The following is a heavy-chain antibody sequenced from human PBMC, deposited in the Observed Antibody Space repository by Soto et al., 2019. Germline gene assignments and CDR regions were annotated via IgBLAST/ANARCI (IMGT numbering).Heavy chain of an antibody. Sequence: PGGSLRLSCTASGFTFGDYAMSWFRQAPGKGLEWVGFIRSKAYGGTTEYAASVKGRFTISRDDSKSIAYLQINSLKTEDTAVYYCTGAAAGPSHYFDYWGQGTLVTVSS. D-gene: IGHD6-13*01. CDR3: TGAAAGPSHYFDY. CDR2: IRSKAYGGTT. CDR1: GFTFGDYA. V-gene: IGHV3-49*03. J-gene: IGHJ4*02.